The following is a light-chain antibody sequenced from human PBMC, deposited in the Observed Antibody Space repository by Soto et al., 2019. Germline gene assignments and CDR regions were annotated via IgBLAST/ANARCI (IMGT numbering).Light chain of an antibody. V-gene: IGKV3-11*01. Sequence: EIVLTQSPATLSLSPGERATLSCRASQRVSSYLAWYQQKPGQAPRLLIYDASNRATGIPARFSGSGSGTDFTLTISSLEPEDFAVYYCQQRSNSMTFGQGTKVEIK. CDR3: QQRSNSMT. CDR2: DAS. CDR1: QRVSSY. J-gene: IGKJ1*01.